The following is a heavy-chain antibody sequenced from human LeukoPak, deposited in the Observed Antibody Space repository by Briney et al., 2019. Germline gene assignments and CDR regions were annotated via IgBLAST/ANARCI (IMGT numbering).Heavy chain of an antibody. Sequence: PGGSLRLSCAASGFTFSSYSMDWVRQAPGKGLEWVSYISSSSSTIYYADSVKGRFTISRDNAKNSLYLQMNSLRAENTAVYYCARRRGLYCSGGSCSSGYMDVWGKGTTVTVSS. D-gene: IGHD2-15*01. CDR3: ARRRGLYCSGGSCSSGYMDV. CDR2: ISSSSSTI. CDR1: GFTFSSYS. J-gene: IGHJ6*03. V-gene: IGHV3-48*01.